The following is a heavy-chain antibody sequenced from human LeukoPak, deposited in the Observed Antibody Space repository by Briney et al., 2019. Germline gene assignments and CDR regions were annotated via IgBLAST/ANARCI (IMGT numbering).Heavy chain of an antibody. V-gene: IGHV3-21*01. Sequence: GGSLRLSCAASGFTFSSYSMNWVRQAPGKGLEWVSSISSSSSYIYYADSVKGRFTISRDNAKNSLYLQMNGLRAEDTAVYYCARVATASRHYYFDYWGQGTLVTVSS. CDR3: ARVATASRHYYFDY. CDR2: ISSSSSYI. D-gene: IGHD2-21*02. J-gene: IGHJ4*02. CDR1: GFTFSSYS.